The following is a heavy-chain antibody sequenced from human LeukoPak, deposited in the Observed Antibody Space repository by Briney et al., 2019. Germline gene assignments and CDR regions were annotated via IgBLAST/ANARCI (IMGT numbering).Heavy chain of an antibody. CDR3: ARVRQQLSRKYYYYYMDV. D-gene: IGHD6-13*01. CDR1: GGSISSYY. CDR2: IYYSGST. V-gene: IGHV4-59*01. J-gene: IGHJ6*03. Sequence: SETLSLTCTVSGGSISSYYWSWIRQPPGKGLEWIGYIYYSGSTNYNPSLKSRVTISVDTSKNQFSLKLSSVTAADTAVYYCARVRQQLSRKYYYYYMDVWGKGTTVTVSS.